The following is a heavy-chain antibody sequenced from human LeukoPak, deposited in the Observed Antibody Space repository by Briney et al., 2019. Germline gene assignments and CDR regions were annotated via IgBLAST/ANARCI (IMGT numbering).Heavy chain of an antibody. CDR1: GFSFSTYS. V-gene: IGHV3-21*01. J-gene: IGHJ5*02. Sequence: GGSLRLSCAASGFSFSTYSMNWVRQAPGEGLEWLSSISSHSTYIYYADSVKGRFTISRDNAKNSLFLQMNSLKADDTAVYYCAGGPSGVATVPFDPWGQGTLVTVSS. CDR3: AGGPSGVATVPFDP. CDR2: ISSHSTYI. D-gene: IGHD4-23*01.